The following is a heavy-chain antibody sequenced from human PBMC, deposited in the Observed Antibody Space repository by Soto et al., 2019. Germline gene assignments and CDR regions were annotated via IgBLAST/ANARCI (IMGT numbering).Heavy chain of an antibody. CDR3: ARERSSDYGDYYRYFDY. Sequence: SVKVSCKASGGTFSSYAISWVRQAPGQGLEWMGGIIPIFGTANYAQKFQGRVTITADESTSTAYMELSSLRSEDTAVYYCARERSSDYGDYYRYFDYWGQGTLVTVSS. D-gene: IGHD4-17*01. CDR2: IIPIFGTA. J-gene: IGHJ4*02. CDR1: GGTFSSYA. V-gene: IGHV1-69*13.